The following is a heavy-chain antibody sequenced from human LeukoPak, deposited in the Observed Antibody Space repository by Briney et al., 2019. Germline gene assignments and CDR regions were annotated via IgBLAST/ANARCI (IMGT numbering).Heavy chain of an antibody. Sequence: GSLRLSCAASGFTFSSYTMNWVRQAPGKGLEWVSYISSSSSTIYYADSVKGRFTISRDNAKNSLYLQMNSLRAEDTAVYYCARGDGYYFDYWGQGTLVTVSS. V-gene: IGHV3-48*01. CDR3: ARGDGYYFDY. J-gene: IGHJ4*02. CDR1: GFTFSSYT. CDR2: ISSSSSTI.